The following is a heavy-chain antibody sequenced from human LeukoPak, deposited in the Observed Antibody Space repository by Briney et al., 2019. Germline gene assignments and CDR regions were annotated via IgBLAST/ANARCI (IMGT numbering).Heavy chain of an antibody. CDR1: GGSLGSSTNY. J-gene: IGHJ4*02. CDR2: MYYGGTT. D-gene: IGHD3-22*01. V-gene: IGHV4-39*01. CDR3: ATGKFSGYYDY. Sequence: LETLSLTCTVSGGSLGSSTNYGGWVRQTPGKGMEWIGSMYYGGTTYYNPSLKSRLTLSVDTSKNQISLRLHSVTAADSAVYFCATGKFSGYYDYWGQGTLVTVSS.